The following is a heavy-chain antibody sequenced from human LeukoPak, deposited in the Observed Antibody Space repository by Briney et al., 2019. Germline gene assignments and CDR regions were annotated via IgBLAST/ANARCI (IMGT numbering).Heavy chain of an antibody. J-gene: IGHJ5*02. CDR3: TRDRANNWFDP. Sequence: PSETLSLTCTVSGGSISSYYWTWMRQSPGKGLEWIAYIHYSGRTNYSPSLKSRVTISVDTPKNQFSLRLTSVTAADTAVYYCTRDRANNWFDPWGQGTLVTVSS. CDR1: GGSISSYY. CDR2: IHYSGRT. V-gene: IGHV4-59*01.